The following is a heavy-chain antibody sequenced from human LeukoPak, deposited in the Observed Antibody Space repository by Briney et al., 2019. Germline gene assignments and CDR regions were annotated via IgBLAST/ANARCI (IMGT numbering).Heavy chain of an antibody. CDR3: AREGAAAEDVNWFDP. J-gene: IGHJ5*02. V-gene: IGHV1-2*02. CDR2: INPNSGNT. CDR1: GYTFTGYY. Sequence: ASVKVTCKASGYTFTGYYMHWVRQAPGQGLEWMGWINPNSGNTHYAQKFQDRVTMTRDTSISTAYMELNSLRSDDTAVYYCAREGAAAEDVNWFDPWGQGTLVTVSS. D-gene: IGHD6-25*01.